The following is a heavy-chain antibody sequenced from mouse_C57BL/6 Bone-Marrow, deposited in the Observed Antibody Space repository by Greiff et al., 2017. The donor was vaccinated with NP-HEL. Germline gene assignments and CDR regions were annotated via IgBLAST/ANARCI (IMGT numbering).Heavy chain of an antibody. CDR3: ARGGYYYYGSSPYYFDY. Sequence: VQLQQPGAELVKPGASVKLSCKASGYTFTSYWMHWVKQRPGQGLEWIGMIHPNSGSTNYNEKFKSKATLTVAKSSSTAYMQLSSLTSEDSAVYYCARGGYYYYGSSPYYFDYWGQGTTLTVSS. CDR1: GYTFTSYW. CDR2: IHPNSGST. D-gene: IGHD1-1*01. J-gene: IGHJ2*01. V-gene: IGHV1-64*01.